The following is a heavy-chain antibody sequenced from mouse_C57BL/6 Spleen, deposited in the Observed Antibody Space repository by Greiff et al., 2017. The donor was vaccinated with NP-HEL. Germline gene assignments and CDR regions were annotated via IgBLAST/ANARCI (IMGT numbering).Heavy chain of an antibody. CDR1: GFNIKNTY. J-gene: IGHJ2*01. V-gene: IGHV14-3*01. Sequence: EVQLQQSVAELVRPGASVKLSCTASGFNIKNTYMHWVKQRPEQGLEWIGRIDPANGNTKYAPKFQGKATITADTSSNTAYLQLSSLTSEDTAIYYCALVPLYYYGSGYYFDYWGQGTTLTVSS. CDR2: IDPANGNT. CDR3: ALVPLYYYGSGYYFDY. D-gene: IGHD1-1*01.